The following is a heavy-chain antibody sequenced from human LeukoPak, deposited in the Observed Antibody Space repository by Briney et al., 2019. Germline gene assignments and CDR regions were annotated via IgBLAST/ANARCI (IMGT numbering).Heavy chain of an antibody. Sequence: GGSLRLSFVASGFTFSSYAMHWVRQAPGKGLEWVALISYDGSNKYYADSVKGRFTISRDNSKNTLYLQMNSLRAEDTAVYYCARGGVYSSGSYYLYYFDYWGQGTLVTVSS. CDR1: GFTFSSYA. CDR3: ARGGVYSSGSYYLYYFDY. V-gene: IGHV3-30-3*01. CDR2: ISYDGSNK. D-gene: IGHD6-19*01. J-gene: IGHJ4*02.